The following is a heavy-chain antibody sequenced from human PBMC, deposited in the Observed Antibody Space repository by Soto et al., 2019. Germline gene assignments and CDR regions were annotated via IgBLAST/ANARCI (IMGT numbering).Heavy chain of an antibody. Sequence: QITLKESGPTLVKPTQTLTPTCTFSGFSLSTSGVGVGWIRQPPGKALEWLALIYWDDDKRYSPSLKSRLTITKDTSKNQVVLTMTNMDPVDTATYYCAHGWFGELLSYNWFDPWGQGTLVTVSS. D-gene: IGHD3-10*01. V-gene: IGHV2-5*02. CDR1: GFSLSTSGVG. CDR3: AHGWFGELLSYNWFDP. J-gene: IGHJ5*02. CDR2: IYWDDDK.